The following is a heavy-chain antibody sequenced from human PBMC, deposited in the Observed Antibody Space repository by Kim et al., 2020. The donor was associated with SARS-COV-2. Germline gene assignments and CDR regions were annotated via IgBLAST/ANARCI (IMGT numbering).Heavy chain of an antibody. Sequence: SETLSLTCAVYGGSFSGYYWSWIRQPPGKGLEWIGEINHSGSTNYNPSLKSRVTISVDTSKNQFSLKLSSVTAADTAVYYCARGPIHYRNYYYYYGMDVWGQGTTVTVSS. CDR3: ARGPIHYRNYYYYYGMDV. V-gene: IGHV4-34*01. CDR2: INHSGST. J-gene: IGHJ6*02. CDR1: GGSFSGYY. D-gene: IGHD3-16*02.